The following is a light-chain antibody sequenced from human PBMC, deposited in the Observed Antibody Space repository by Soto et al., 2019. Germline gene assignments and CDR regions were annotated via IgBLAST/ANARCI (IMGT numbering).Light chain of an antibody. CDR3: SSYAGSSNV. V-gene: IGLV2-14*01. Sequence: QSALTQPASVSGSPGQSITISCTGTSSDVGGYNYVSWYQLHPGKAPKLMISEVTNRPSGVSSRFSGSKSGNTASLTVSGLQAEDEADYYCSSYAGSSNVFGTGTKLTVL. CDR1: SSDVGGYNY. J-gene: IGLJ1*01. CDR2: EVT.